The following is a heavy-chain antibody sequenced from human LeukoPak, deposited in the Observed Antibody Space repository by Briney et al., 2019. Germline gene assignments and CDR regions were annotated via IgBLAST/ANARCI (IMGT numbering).Heavy chain of an antibody. CDR2: IIPIFGTA. Sequence: SVKVTCTASGGTFSSYAISWVRQAPGQGLEWMGGIIPIFGTANYAQKFQGRVTITADESTSTAYMELSSLRSEDTAVYYCARDLTAARPLDGYGMDVWGQGTTVTVSS. CDR3: ARDLTAARPLDGYGMDV. V-gene: IGHV1-69*01. CDR1: GGTFSSYA. J-gene: IGHJ6*02. D-gene: IGHD6-6*01.